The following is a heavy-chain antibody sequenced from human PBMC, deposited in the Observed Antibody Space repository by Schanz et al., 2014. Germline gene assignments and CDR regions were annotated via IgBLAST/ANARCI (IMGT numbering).Heavy chain of an antibody. CDR3: ARAAYGGYTSTPLRY. V-gene: IGHV1-46*01. CDR2: INPSGGST. J-gene: IGHJ4*02. D-gene: IGHD5-12*01. CDR1: GYTLTHYA. Sequence: QVQLVESGSELKKPGASVKVSCKASGYTLTHYAMNWVRQAPGQGLEWMGVINPSGGSTIYAQKFQGRVTMTRDTSTSTVYMELNSLRSDDTAVYYCARAAYGGYTSTPLRYWGQGTLVTVSS.